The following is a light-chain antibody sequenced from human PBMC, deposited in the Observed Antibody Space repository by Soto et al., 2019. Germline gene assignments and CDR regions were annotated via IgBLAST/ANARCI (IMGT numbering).Light chain of an antibody. CDR3: QEWSKWPGT. V-gene: IGKV3-11*01. Sequence: EIVLTQSPATLSLSPGESATLSCRASQSVSTYLAWYQQKPGQAPRLLIYDASYRATGIPARFRGSGSGTDVTLTISSREPEDFAVYYSQEWSKWPGTFGHGTKVEIK. CDR1: QSVSTY. J-gene: IGKJ1*01. CDR2: DAS.